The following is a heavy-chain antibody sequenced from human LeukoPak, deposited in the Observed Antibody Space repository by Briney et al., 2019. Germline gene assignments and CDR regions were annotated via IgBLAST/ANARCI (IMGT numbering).Heavy chain of an antibody. V-gene: IGHV3-30*04. CDR3: VKESVAKGPFDY. J-gene: IGHJ4*02. CDR2: ISYDGSDK. Sequence: GGSLRLSCAASGFTFTSYAMHWVRQAPGKGLEWVAVISYDGSDKYHADSVKGRFTISRDNSKNTLYLQMNSLRAEDTAVYYCVKESVAKGPFDYWGQGTLVTVSS. CDR1: GFTFTSYA. D-gene: IGHD5-12*01.